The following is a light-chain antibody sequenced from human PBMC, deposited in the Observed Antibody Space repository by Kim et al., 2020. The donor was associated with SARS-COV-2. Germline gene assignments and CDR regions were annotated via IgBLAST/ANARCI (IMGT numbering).Light chain of an antibody. CDR2: SNN. CDR1: TSNFGSNS. J-gene: IGLJ3*02. Sequence: PGQRVTISFSGSTSNFGSNSVNWYQQLPGTAPKLLIYSNNQRPSGVPDRFSGSKSGTSASLAISGLQSEDEADYYCAAWDDSLNVVFGGGTQLTVL. V-gene: IGLV1-44*01. CDR3: AAWDDSLNVV.